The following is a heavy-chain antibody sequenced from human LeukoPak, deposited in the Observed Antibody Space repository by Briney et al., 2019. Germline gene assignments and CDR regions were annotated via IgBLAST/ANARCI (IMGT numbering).Heavy chain of an antibody. CDR1: GFTFSRNG. J-gene: IGHJ4*02. V-gene: IGHV3-30*02. Sequence: GGSLRLSCAASGFTFSRNGIHWVRQAPGKGLEWVTIIRHDGSDKYYADSVKGRFTISRDNFKNTVYLQMNSLRAEDTAVYYCAKCDSTGYYSVELVDYWGQGTLVAVSS. CDR3: AKCDSTGYYSVELVDY. D-gene: IGHD3-22*01. CDR2: IRHDGSDK.